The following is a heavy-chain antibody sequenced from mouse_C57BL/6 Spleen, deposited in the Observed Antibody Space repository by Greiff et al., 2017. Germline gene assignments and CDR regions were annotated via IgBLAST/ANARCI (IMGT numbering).Heavy chain of an antibody. J-gene: IGHJ3*01. Sequence: VQLQQSGPGLVQPSQSLSITCTVSGFSLTSYGVHWVRQSPGKGLEWLGVIWSGGSTDYNAAFISRMSTSKDNSKSQVIFKMNSLQADDTALYCCGRYEYGGFAYWGQGTLVTVSA. CDR2: IWSGGST. CDR3: GRYEYGGFAY. V-gene: IGHV2-2*01. D-gene: IGHD2-4*01. CDR1: GFSLTSYG.